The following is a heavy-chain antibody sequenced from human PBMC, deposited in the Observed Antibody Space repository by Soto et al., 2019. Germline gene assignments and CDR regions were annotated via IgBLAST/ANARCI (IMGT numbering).Heavy chain of an antibody. D-gene: IGHD2-15*01. V-gene: IGHV3-33*01. J-gene: IGHJ4*02. Sequence: PGGSLRLSCAASGFTFSSYGMHWVRQAPGKRLEWVAVIWYDGSNKYYADSVKGRFTISRDNSKNTLYLQMNSLRAEDTAVYYCARDRFQVAALDYWGQGTLVTVSS. CDR2: IWYDGSNK. CDR3: ARDRFQVAALDY. CDR1: GFTFSSYG.